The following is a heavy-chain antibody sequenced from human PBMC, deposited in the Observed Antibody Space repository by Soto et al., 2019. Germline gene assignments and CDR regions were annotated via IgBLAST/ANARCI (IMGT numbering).Heavy chain of an antibody. CDR1: GFTFSSYA. Sequence: QVQLVESGGGVVQPGRSLRLSCAASGFTFSSYAMHWVRQAPGKGLEWVAVISYDGSNKYYADSVKGRFTISRDNSKNTRYLQMNSLRAEDTAVYYCARGRYSSGWYDAEYFQHWGQGTLVTVSS. CDR2: ISYDGSNK. V-gene: IGHV3-30-3*01. CDR3: ARGRYSSGWYDAEYFQH. J-gene: IGHJ1*01. D-gene: IGHD6-19*01.